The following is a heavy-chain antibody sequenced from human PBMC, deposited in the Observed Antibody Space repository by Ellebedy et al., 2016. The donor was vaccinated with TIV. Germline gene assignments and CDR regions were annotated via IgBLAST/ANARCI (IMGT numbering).Heavy chain of an antibody. CDR3: ARERSTMVRGYFGMDV. D-gene: IGHD3-10*01. V-gene: IGHV4-59*01. J-gene: IGHJ6*02. CDR1: GASISSDY. CDR2: IYYTGRT. Sequence: MPSETLSLTCTVSGASISSDYWTWIRQPPGKGLEWIGCIYYTGRTNYNPSLRSRVTISVGTSKTQFPLKLSSVTAADTAVYYCARERSTMVRGYFGMDVWGQGTTVTVSS.